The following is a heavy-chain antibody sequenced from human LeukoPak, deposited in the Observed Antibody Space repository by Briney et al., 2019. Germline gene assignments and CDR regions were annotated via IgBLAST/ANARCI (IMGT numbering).Heavy chain of an antibody. J-gene: IGHJ4*02. D-gene: IGHD6-19*01. CDR3: ARDRWTSIAVAGTPLDY. V-gene: IGHV3-30*04. Sequence: GGSLRLSCAASGFTFSSYAMHWVRQAPGKGLEWVAVISYDGSNKYYADSVKGRFTISRDNSKSTLYLQMNSLRAEDTAVYYCARDRWTSIAVAGTPLDYWGQGTLVTVSS. CDR2: ISYDGSNK. CDR1: GFTFSSYA.